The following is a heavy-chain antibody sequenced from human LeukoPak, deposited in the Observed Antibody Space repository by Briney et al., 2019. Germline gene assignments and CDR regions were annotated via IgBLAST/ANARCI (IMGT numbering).Heavy chain of an antibody. CDR3: ARDQGVVVHGKYHYYGMDV. CDR2: ISYDGSSK. CDR1: GFTFSSYG. J-gene: IGHJ6*02. D-gene: IGHD3-22*01. Sequence: GGSLRLSCAASGFTFSSYGIHWVRQAPGKGLEWVAAISYDGSSKYYADSVKGRFTISRDNSKNTLYLQMNSLRAEDTAVYYCARDQGVVVHGKYHYYGMDVWGQGTTVTVSS. V-gene: IGHV3-30*03.